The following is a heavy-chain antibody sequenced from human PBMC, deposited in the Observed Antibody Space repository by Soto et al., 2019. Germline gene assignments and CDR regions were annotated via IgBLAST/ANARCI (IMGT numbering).Heavy chain of an antibody. CDR1: GYTFTSYA. CDR2: INAGNGNT. Sequence: ASVKVSCKASGYTFTSYAMHWVRQAPGQRLEWMGWINAGNGNTKYSQKFQGRVTITRDTSASTAYMELSSLRSEDTAVYYCARGYCSSTSCLPYWFDPWGQGTLVTVSS. CDR3: ARGYCSSTSCLPYWFDP. V-gene: IGHV1-3*01. J-gene: IGHJ5*02. D-gene: IGHD2-2*01.